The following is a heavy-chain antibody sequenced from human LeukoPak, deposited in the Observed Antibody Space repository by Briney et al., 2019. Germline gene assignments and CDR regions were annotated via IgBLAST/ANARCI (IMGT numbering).Heavy chain of an antibody. Sequence: SETLSLTCTVSGGSISSYYWTWIQQPPGKGLEWIGYIYYSGTTYYNPSLKSRVTISVDTSKNQFSLKLSSVTAADTAVYYCARVGRAYGSGSYWFYWGQGTLVTVSS. CDR1: GGSISSYY. D-gene: IGHD3-10*01. CDR3: ARVGRAYGSGSYWFY. J-gene: IGHJ4*02. CDR2: IYYSGTT. V-gene: IGHV4-59*12.